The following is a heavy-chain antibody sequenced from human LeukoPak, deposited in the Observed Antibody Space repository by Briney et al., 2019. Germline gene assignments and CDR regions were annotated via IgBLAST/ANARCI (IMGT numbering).Heavy chain of an antibody. CDR3: ARVLYSSGWYFDY. V-gene: IGHV1-69*05. J-gene: IGHJ4*02. D-gene: IGHD6-19*01. CDR2: IIPIFGTA. Sequence: GASVKVSCKASGGTFSSYAISWVRQAPGQGLEWMGGIIPIFGTANYAQKFQGRVTITTDESTSTAYMGLSSLRSEDTAVYYCARVLYSSGWYFDYWGQGTLVTVSS. CDR1: GGTFSSYA.